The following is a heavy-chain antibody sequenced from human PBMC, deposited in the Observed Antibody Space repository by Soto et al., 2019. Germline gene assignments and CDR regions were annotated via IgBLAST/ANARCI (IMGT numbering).Heavy chain of an antibody. V-gene: IGHV1-18*04. Sequence: QVQLVQSGAEVKKPGASVKVSCKASGYTFTSYGISWVRQAPGQGLEWMGWISAYNGNTNYAQKLQGRVTMTTDTATSTAYMELRSLRSDDTAVYYCARDTKAPRIAARPLDYWGQGTLDTVSS. J-gene: IGHJ4*02. CDR3: ARDTKAPRIAARPLDY. CDR2: ISAYNGNT. CDR1: GYTFTSYG. D-gene: IGHD6-13*01.